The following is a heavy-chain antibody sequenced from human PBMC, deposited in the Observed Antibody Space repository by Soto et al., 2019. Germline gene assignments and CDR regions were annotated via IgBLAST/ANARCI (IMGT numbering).Heavy chain of an antibody. CDR1: GGSISSYY. D-gene: IGHD5-18*01. CDR2: IYYSGST. V-gene: IGHV4-59*01. CDR3: ARTWIQLDYYYGMDV. J-gene: IGHJ6*02. Sequence: SETLSLTCTVSGGSISSYYWSWIRQPPGKGLEWIGYIYYSGSTNYNPSLKSRVTISVDTSKNQFSLKLSSVTAADTAVYYCARTWIQLDYYYGMDVWGQGTTVTVS.